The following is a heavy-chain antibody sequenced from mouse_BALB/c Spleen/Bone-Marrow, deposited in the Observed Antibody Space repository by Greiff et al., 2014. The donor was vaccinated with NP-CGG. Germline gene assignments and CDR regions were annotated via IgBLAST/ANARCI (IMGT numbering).Heavy chain of an antibody. J-gene: IGHJ3*01. D-gene: IGHD2-3*01. V-gene: IGHV1-69*02. CDR3: TRDDGSFAY. CDR1: GYTFTSYW. CDR2: IYPSDSYT. Sequence: AELVRPGASVKLSCKASGYTFTSYWINWVKQRPGQGLEWIGNIYPSDSYTNYNQKFKDKATLTVDKSSSTAYMQLSSPTSEDSAVYYCTRDDGSFAYWGQGTLVTVSA.